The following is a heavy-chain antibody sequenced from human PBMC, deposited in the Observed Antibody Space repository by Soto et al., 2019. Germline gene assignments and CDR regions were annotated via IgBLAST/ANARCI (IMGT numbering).Heavy chain of an antibody. Sequence: QITLKESGPTLVKPTQTLTLTCTFSGFSLSSTRVAVGWIRQPPGKALEWLALIYWDDDKRYGPFLKSRLTITKVTSKNQVVLTMTNRDPVDTATYYCAHSVVAGLGYYFDYWGQGTLVTVSS. D-gene: IGHD6-19*01. CDR3: AHSVVAGLGYYFDY. J-gene: IGHJ4*02. CDR1: GFSLSSTRVA. V-gene: IGHV2-5*05. CDR2: IYWDDDK.